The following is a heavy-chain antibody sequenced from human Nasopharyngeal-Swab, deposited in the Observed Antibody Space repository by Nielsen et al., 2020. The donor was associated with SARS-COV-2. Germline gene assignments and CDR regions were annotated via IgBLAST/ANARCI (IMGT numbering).Heavy chain of an antibody. V-gene: IGHV4-34*01. CDR1: CGSLSGHY. D-gene: IGHD5-12*01. CDR3: AREAWLRFGYYYGMDV. Sequence: SQTPSHTRSVHCGSLSGHYCSRIRPPPGKGLEWIGEINHSGSTNYNPSLQSRVTISVDTSKNQFSLKLSSVTAADTAVYYCAREAWLRFGYYYGMDVWGQGTTVTVSS. J-gene: IGHJ6*02. CDR2: INHSGST.